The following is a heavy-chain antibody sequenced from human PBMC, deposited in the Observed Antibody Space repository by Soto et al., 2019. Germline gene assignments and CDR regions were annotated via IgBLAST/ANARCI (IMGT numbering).Heavy chain of an antibody. D-gene: IGHD6-13*01. Sequence: GGSLRLSCAASGFTFSSYEMNWVRQAPGKGLEWVSYISSSGSTIYYADSVKGRFTISRDNAENSLYLQMNSLRAEDTAVYYCAREPYSSFDYWGQGTLVTVSS. CDR2: ISSSGSTI. V-gene: IGHV3-48*03. CDR3: AREPYSSFDY. CDR1: GFTFSSYE. J-gene: IGHJ4*02.